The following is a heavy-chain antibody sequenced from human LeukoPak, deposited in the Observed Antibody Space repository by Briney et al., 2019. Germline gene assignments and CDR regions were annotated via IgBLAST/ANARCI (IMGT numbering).Heavy chain of an antibody. D-gene: IGHD3-10*01. CDR1: GGTFSSYA. CDR2: IIPIFGTA. Sequence: SVKVSCKASGGTFSSYAISWVRQAPGQGLEWMGGIIPIFGTANYAQKFQGRVTITADESTSTAYMELSSLRSEDSAVYYCARYGKILWFGEFVPGGFDYWGQGTLVTVSS. J-gene: IGHJ4*02. V-gene: IGHV1-69*13. CDR3: ARYGKILWFGEFVPGGFDY.